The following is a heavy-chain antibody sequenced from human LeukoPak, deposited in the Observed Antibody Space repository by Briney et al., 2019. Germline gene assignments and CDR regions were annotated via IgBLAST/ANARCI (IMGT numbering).Heavy chain of an antibody. V-gene: IGHV3-30*02. CDR3: AKDSPITIFGVVKGLLNYFDY. Sequence: AGGPLRLSCAASGFTFSSYGMHWVRQAPGKGLEWVAFIRYDGSNKYYADSVKGRFTISRDNSKNTLYLQMNSLRAEDTAVYYCAKDSPITIFGVVKGLLNYFDYWGQGTLVTVSS. CDR2: IRYDGSNK. J-gene: IGHJ4*02. D-gene: IGHD3-3*01. CDR1: GFTFSSYG.